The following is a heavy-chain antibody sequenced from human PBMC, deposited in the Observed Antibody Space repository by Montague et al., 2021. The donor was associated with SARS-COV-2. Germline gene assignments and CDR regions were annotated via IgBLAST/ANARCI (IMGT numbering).Heavy chain of an antibody. CDR1: GASVSSGNSY. V-gene: IGHV4-61*01. D-gene: IGHD3-16*01. J-gene: IGHJ1*01. CDR3: ARFGNESVGFSYIYRD. CDR2: ISYGGST. Sequence: SQTLSLTCTVSGASVSSGNSYWNWIRRPPGKGLEWIGFISYGGSTNYNPSLKSRVTISGDTSKNQLSRKVISVPAADTAVYSCARFGNESVGFSYIYRDWGQGTLVTVSS.